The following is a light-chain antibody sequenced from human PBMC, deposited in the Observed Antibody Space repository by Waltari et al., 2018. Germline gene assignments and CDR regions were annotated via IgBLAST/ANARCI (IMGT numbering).Light chain of an antibody. CDR1: SSNIGNNA. V-gene: IGLV1-36*01. Sequence: QSVLTQPPSVSEAPRQRVTISCSGSSSNIGNNAVNWYQQLPGKAPKLLIYYDDRLPSGVADRFSGSKSGASASLAIRGLQSEDEADDYCAAWDDSLSGYVFGTGTKVTVL. CDR3: AAWDDSLSGYV. J-gene: IGLJ1*01. CDR2: YDD.